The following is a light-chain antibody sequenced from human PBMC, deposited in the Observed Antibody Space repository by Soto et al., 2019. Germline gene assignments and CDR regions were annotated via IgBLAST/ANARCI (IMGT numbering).Light chain of an antibody. J-gene: IGLJ1*01. CDR3: SLYTSENAYV. CDR1: STDFVSYNR. Sequence: SVLTEAPSVSGCPEQSITISCTGTSTDFVSYNRVSWYQQPPGTAPKLMIYEVSKRPSGVPDRFSGSKSGNTASLTISGLQAADEADYYCSLYTSENAYVFGTGTKVTVL. CDR2: EVS. V-gene: IGLV2-18*01.